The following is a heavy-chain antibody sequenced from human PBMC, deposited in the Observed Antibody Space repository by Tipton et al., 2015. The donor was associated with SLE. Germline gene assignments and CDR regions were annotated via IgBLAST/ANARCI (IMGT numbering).Heavy chain of an antibody. Sequence: TLSLTCTVSGGSISSSSYYWGWIRQPPGKGLEWIGYIYYSGSTNYNPSLKSRVTISVDTSKNQFSLKLSSVTAADTAVYYCARERPAVVDYWGQGTLVTVSS. J-gene: IGHJ4*02. CDR3: ARERPAVVDY. CDR1: GGSISSSSYY. D-gene: IGHD6-19*01. CDR2: IYYSGST. V-gene: IGHV4-61*01.